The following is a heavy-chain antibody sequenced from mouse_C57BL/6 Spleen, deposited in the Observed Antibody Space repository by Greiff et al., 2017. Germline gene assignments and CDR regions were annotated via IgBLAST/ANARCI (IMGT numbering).Heavy chain of an antibody. CDR2: FYPGDGDT. V-gene: IGHV1-82*01. D-gene: IGHD1-1*01. CDR1: GYAFSSSW. CDR3: AREGTVVATDFDY. J-gene: IGHJ2*01. Sequence: QVQLKESGPELVKPGASVKISCKASGYAFSSSWMNWVKQRPGKGLEWIGRFYPGDGDTNYNGKFKGKATLTADKSSSTAYMQLSSLTSEDSAVYFCAREGTVVATDFDYWGQGTTLTVSS.